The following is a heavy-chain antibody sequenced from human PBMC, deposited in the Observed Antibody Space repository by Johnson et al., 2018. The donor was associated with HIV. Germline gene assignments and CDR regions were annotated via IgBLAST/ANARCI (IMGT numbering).Heavy chain of an antibody. D-gene: IGHD6-6*01. CDR3: ARDREYGLAWGCALDI. CDR2: IKQDGSEK. V-gene: IGHV3-7*01. CDR1: GFTFSNYW. Sequence: VQLVESGGGLVQPGGSLRLSCAASGFTFSNYWMSWVRQAPGKGLEWVANIKQDGSEKYYVDSVKGRFTISRDNAKNSLYLRTNSLRVEDTAVYYCARDREYGLAWGCALDIWGQGTTVTVSS. J-gene: IGHJ3*02.